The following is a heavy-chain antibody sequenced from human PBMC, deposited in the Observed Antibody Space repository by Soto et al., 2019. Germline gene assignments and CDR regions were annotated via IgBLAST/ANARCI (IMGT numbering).Heavy chain of an antibody. V-gene: IGHV3-7*01. J-gene: IGHJ4*02. Sequence: EVHLVESGGGLVQPGGSLRLSCAASGFTFSDYWMSWVRQAPGKGLEWVANIRQDGSEKYYVDPVKGRFTISRDNAKNSLDLQMNSLRADDTAVYYCARDHIVGATNFDYWGQGILVAVSS. CDR2: IRQDGSEK. D-gene: IGHD1-26*01. CDR3: ARDHIVGATNFDY. CDR1: GFTFSDYW.